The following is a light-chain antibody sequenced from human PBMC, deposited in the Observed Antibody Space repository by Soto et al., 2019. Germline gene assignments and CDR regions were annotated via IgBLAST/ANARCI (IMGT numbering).Light chain of an antibody. V-gene: IGKV1-33*01. Sequence: DIQMTQSPSSLSASVGDRVTITCQASQNIKTYLNWYQQKSGEAPRLVIYDGTALETGVPSRFSGSGSATHFTLTITSLQPEDFGTYFCQHYDNHPITFGGGTRV. CDR2: DGT. J-gene: IGKJ4*01. CDR1: QNIKTY. CDR3: QHYDNHPIT.